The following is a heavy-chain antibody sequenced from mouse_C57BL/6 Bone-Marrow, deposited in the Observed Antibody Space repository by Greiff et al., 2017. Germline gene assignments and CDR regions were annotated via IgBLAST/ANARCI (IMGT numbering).Heavy chain of an antibody. CDR2: ISSGGSYT. V-gene: IGHV5-6*01. CDR1: GFTFSSYG. Sequence: EVQLVESGGDLVKPGGSLKLSCAASGFTFSSYGMSWVRQTPDKRLEWVATISSGGSYTYYPDSVKGRFNISRDNAKNTLYLQMSSLKSEDTAMYYCARHEAYWGQGTLVTVSA. J-gene: IGHJ3*01. CDR3: ARHEAY.